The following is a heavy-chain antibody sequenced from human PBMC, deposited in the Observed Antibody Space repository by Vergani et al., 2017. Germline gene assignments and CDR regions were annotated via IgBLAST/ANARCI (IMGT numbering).Heavy chain of an antibody. CDR2: IYRTGRT. Sequence: QVQLQESGPGLVKPSETLPLTCAVSGFSIDNGYYWDWIRQPPGKGLEWIGSIYRTGRTHFNPSLKSRVTISVDTSNNHFSLRLNSLTAAHTAVYYCARRSGIVXDIFSGTQYSFDFWGQGTLVTVSS. CDR1: GFSIDNGYY. CDR3: ARRSGIVXDIFSGTQYSFDF. J-gene: IGHJ4*02. V-gene: IGHV4-38-2*01. D-gene: IGHD3-9*01.